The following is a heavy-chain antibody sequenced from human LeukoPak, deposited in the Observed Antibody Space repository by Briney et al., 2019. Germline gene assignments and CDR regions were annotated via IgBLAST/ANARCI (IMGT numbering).Heavy chain of an antibody. CDR1: GFTFSSYA. J-gene: IGHJ4*02. CDR3: ARDSATTVTTFIYDY. Sequence: GGSLRLSCAASGFTFSSYAMHWVRQAPGKGLEYVSAISSNGGSTYYANSVKGRFTISRDNSKNTLYLQMSSLRAEDMAVYYCARDSATTVTTFIYDYWGQGTLVTVSA. CDR2: ISSNGGST. D-gene: IGHD4-17*01. V-gene: IGHV3-64*01.